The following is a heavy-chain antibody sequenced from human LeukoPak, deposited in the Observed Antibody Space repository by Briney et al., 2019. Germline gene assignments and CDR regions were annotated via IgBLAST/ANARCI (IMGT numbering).Heavy chain of an antibody. Sequence: NPSETLSLTCTVSGGSISSYYWSWIRQPPGKGLEWIGYIYYSGSTNYNPSLKSRVTISVDTSKNQFSLKLSSVTAADTAVYYCARVGLLWFGEPPFDYWGQGTLVTVSS. V-gene: IGHV4-59*12. CDR3: ARVGLLWFGEPPFDY. D-gene: IGHD3-10*01. CDR2: IYYSGST. CDR1: GGSISSYY. J-gene: IGHJ4*02.